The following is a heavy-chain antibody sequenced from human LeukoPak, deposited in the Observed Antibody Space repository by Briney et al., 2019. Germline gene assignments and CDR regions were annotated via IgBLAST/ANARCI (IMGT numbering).Heavy chain of an antibody. Sequence: HRASVKVSCKASGYTFTSYAMHWVRQAPGQRLEWMGWINAGNGNTKYSQKFQGRVTITRDTSASTAYMELSSLRSEDTAVYYCARIDVRGVSGFDYWGQGTLVTVSS. CDR3: ARIDVRGVSGFDY. CDR2: INAGNGNT. V-gene: IGHV1-3*01. D-gene: IGHD3-10*01. J-gene: IGHJ4*02. CDR1: GYTFTSYA.